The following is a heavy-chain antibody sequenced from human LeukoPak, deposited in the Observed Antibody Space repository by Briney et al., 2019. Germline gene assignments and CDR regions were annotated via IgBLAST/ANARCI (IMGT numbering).Heavy chain of an antibody. D-gene: IGHD3-22*01. V-gene: IGHV4-39*01. Sequence: PSETLSLTCTVSGGSISSSSYYWGWIRQPPGKGLEWTGSIYYSGSTYYNPSLKSRVTISVDTSKNQFSLKLSSVTAADTAVYYCARGLRGYYDSSGYVDIWGQGTMVTVSS. J-gene: IGHJ3*02. CDR3: ARGLRGYYDSSGYVDI. CDR1: GGSISSSSYY. CDR2: IYYSGST.